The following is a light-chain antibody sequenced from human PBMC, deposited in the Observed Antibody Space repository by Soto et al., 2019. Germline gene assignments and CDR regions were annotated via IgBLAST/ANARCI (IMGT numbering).Light chain of an antibody. CDR2: GAS. Sequence: EIVVTQSPATLSLSPGERATLSCRPSQSVSSYLAWYQQKPGQAPRPLIYGASTRETGIRARFSGSGAGTECTRTISSLQSEDFGVDYCQQYNNSPRTFGQGTKVDIK. CDR1: QSVSSY. CDR3: QQYNNSPRT. J-gene: IGKJ1*01. V-gene: IGKV3-15*01.